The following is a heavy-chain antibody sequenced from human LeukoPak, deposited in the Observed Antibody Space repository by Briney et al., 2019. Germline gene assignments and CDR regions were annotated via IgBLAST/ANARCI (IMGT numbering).Heavy chain of an antibody. CDR1: GYSFTSHW. CDR3: ARQAYCGGDCSANFDY. J-gene: IGHJ4*02. D-gene: IGHD2-21*02. V-gene: IGHV5-51*01. Sequence: HGESLKISCKGSGYSFTSHWIGWVRQMPGKGLEWMGIISPGDSDARYSPSFQGQVTISADKSINTAYLQWSSLKASDTAMYYCARQAYCGGDCSANFDYWGQGTLVTVSS. CDR2: ISPGDSDA.